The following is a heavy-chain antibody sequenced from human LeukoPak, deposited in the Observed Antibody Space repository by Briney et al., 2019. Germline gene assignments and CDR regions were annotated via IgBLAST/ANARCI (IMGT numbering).Heavy chain of an antibody. D-gene: IGHD6-13*01. CDR3: ARGAAAGTDY. CDR2: TRNKANSYTT. CDR1: GFTFSSYS. V-gene: IGHV3-72*01. Sequence: GGSLRLSCAASGFTFSSYSMDWVRQAPGKGLERVGRTRNKANSYTTEYAASVKGRFTISRDDSKNSLYLQMNSLKTEDTAVYYCARGAAAGTDYWGQGTLVTVSS. J-gene: IGHJ4*02.